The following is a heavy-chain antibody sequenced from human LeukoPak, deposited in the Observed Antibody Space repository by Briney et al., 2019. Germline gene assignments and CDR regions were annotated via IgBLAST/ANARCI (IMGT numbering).Heavy chain of an antibody. J-gene: IGHJ4*02. CDR3: AKLHDYGDYFFDY. Sequence: SVKVSCKASGGTFSSYAISWVRQAPGQGLEWMGGIIPIFGTANYAQKFQGRVTITADESTSTAYMELSSLRSEDTAVYYCAKLHDYGDYFFDYWGQRTLVTVSS. CDR1: GGTFSSYA. D-gene: IGHD4-17*01. CDR2: IIPIFGTA. V-gene: IGHV1-69*13.